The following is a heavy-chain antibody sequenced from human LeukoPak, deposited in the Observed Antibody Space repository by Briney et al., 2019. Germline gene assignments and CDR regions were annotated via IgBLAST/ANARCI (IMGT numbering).Heavy chain of an antibody. Sequence: GGSLRLSCAASGFTFSSYAMSWVRQAAGKGLEWVSAISGSGGSAYYADSVKGRFTISRDNSKNTLYLQMNSLRAEDTAVYYCAKEGSSGRYFDYWGQGTLVTVSS. J-gene: IGHJ4*02. CDR3: AKEGSSGRYFDY. D-gene: IGHD6-25*01. CDR2: ISGSGGSA. CDR1: GFTFSSYA. V-gene: IGHV3-23*01.